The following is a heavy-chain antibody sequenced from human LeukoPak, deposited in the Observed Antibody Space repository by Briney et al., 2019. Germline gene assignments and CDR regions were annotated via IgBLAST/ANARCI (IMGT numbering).Heavy chain of an antibody. CDR2: INRDGSTT. CDR1: GFTFSLFP. V-gene: IGHV3-74*03. J-gene: IGHJ4*02. CDR3: ARDKKSGESSEIDY. Sequence: GGSLRLSCAASGFTFSLFPMIWVRQAPGKGLVWVSRINRDGSTTKYADSVKGRFTVSRDNAKNTLNLQMNSLRAEDTAVYYCARDKKSGESSEIDYWGQGTLVTVSS. D-gene: IGHD3-10*01.